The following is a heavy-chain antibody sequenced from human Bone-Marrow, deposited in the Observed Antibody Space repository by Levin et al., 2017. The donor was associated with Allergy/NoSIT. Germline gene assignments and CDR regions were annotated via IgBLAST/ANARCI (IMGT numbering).Heavy chain of an antibody. Sequence: PVASVKVSCKASGYNFRNYYIHWVRQTPGQGLEWLGYIRPMTGDTNYAQKFQGRVTLTMDTSISTAYLELSSLGSDDTAVYYCGRGVQSFDPWGQGTLITVSS. CDR3: GRGVQSFDP. D-gene: IGHD1-1*01. CDR2: IRPMTGDT. J-gene: IGHJ5*02. CDR1: GYNFRNYY. V-gene: IGHV1-2*02.